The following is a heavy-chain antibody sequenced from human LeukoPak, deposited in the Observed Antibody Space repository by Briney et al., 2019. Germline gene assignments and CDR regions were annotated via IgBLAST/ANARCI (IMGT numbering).Heavy chain of an antibody. CDR2: IRSKAYGGTT. CDR1: GFTFSSYA. J-gene: IGHJ4*02. V-gene: IGHV3-49*04. D-gene: IGHD3-16*01. CDR3: TREGG. Sequence: GGSLRLSCAASGFTFSSYAMSWVRQAPGKGLEWVGFIRSKAYGGTTEYAASVKGRFTISRDDSKSIAYLQMNSLKTEDTAVYYCTREGGWGQGTLVTVSS.